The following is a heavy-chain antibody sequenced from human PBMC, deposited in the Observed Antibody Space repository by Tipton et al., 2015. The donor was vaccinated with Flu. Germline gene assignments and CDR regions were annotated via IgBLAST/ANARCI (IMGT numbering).Heavy chain of an antibody. D-gene: IGHD6-6*01. CDR1: GFTFSTYT. V-gene: IGHV3-30*01. J-gene: IGHJ3*01. CDR2: ISYDGSRK. Sequence: SLRLSCAASGFTFSTYTFHWVRQAPGKGLEWVAVISYDGSRKYYADSVKGRFSISRDNAKDTLYLQMNSLRADDTALFYCARARSYSSSSGAFDLWGQGTMVTVSS. CDR3: ARARSYSSSSGAFDL.